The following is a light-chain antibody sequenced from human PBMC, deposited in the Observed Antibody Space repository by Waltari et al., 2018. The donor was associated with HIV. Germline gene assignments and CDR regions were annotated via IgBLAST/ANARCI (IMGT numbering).Light chain of an antibody. Sequence: QSALTQPRPMSGSPGQSVTISCTGTSSDVGGYNYVSWYQQHPAKAPKLMIFDVNKQPSGVHDLFSCSKSGNTASRTSSGRQAEDEADYYGCSDADKDTWVFGGGTKLTVL. J-gene: IGLJ3*02. CDR2: DVN. CDR1: SSDVGGYNY. V-gene: IGLV2-11*01. CDR3: CSDADKDTWV.